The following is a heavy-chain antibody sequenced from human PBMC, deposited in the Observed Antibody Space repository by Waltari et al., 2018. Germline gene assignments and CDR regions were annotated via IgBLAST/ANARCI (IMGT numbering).Heavy chain of an antibody. CDR1: GGTFSSYA. J-gene: IGHJ6*02. Sequence: QVQLVQSGAEVQKPGSSVTVSCKASGGTFSSYAISWVLQAPGQGLEWMGGIIPILGTANYAQKFKGRVTITADESTSTAYMELSSLRSEDTAVYYCARTSTGGPGNGMDVWGQGTTVTVSS. V-gene: IGHV1-69*01. CDR3: ARTSTGGPGNGMDV. D-gene: IGHD3-10*01. CDR2: IIPILGTA.